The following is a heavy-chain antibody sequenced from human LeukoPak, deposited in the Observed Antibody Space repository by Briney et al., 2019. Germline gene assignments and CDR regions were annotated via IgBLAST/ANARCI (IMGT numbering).Heavy chain of an antibody. Sequence: ASVKVSCKTSGYTFTDYYIHWVRQAPGQGLEWMGWINPNSGGTNYAQKFQGRVTMTRDTSISTAYMELSRLRSDDTAVYYCARTDGIVVVTASVAVFDPWGQGTLVTISS. CDR3: ARTDGIVVVTASVAVFDP. V-gene: IGHV1-2*02. CDR1: GYTFTDYY. D-gene: IGHD2-21*02. CDR2: INPNSGGT. J-gene: IGHJ5*02.